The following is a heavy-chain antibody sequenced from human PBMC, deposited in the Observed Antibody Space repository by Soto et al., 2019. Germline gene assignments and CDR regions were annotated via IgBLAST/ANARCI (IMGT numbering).Heavy chain of an antibody. CDR2: ISGSGGST. J-gene: IGHJ6*02. Sequence: VQLLESGGGLVQPGGSLRLSCAASGFTFSSYAMSWVRQAPGKGLEWVSAISGSGGSTYYADSVKGRFTISRDNSKNTLYLQMNSLRAEDTAVYYCARGGEYYDILTGYYYYYGMDVWGQGTTVTVSS. CDR3: ARGGEYYDILTGYYYYYGMDV. D-gene: IGHD3-9*01. V-gene: IGHV3-23*01. CDR1: GFTFSSYA.